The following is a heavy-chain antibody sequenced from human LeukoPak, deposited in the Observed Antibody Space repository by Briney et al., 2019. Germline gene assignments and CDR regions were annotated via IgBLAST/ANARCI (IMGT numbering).Heavy chain of an antibody. CDR2: IYSGGST. CDR3: ARASKGYYDFDY. D-gene: IGHD1-26*01. V-gene: IGHV3-53*01. CDR1: GFTVSSNY. Sequence: GGSLRLSCAASGFTVSSNYMCWVRQAPGKGLEWVSVIYSGGSTYYADSVKGRFTISRDNSKNTLYLQMNSLRAEDTAVYYCARASKGYYDFDYWGQGTLVTVSS. J-gene: IGHJ4*02.